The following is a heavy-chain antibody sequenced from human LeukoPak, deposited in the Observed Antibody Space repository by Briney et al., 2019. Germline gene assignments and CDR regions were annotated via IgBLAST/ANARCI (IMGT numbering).Heavy chain of an antibody. CDR2: ISAYTGNT. CDR3: ARVFSDYTNRYYHMDV. Sequence: ASVKVSCKASGYPFNTFGISRVRQAPGHGLEGVGWISAYTGNTNSGQKFQGRVTMTADKSTNTAYMELRSLRSDDTAVYYCARVFSDYTNRYYHMDVGGKGTSVSVSS. CDR1: GYPFNTFG. J-gene: IGHJ6*03. D-gene: IGHD4-11*01. V-gene: IGHV1-18*01.